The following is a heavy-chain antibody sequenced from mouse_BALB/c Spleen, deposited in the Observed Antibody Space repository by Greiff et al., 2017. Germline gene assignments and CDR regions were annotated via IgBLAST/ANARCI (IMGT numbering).Heavy chain of an antibody. CDR2: ISNGGGST. J-gene: IGHJ4*01. V-gene: IGHV5-12-2*01. CDR1: GFTFSSYT. CDR3: ARHWGTVVEYAMDY. Sequence: DVKLVESGGGLVQPGGSLKLSCAASGFTFSSYTMSWVRQTPEKRLEWVAYISNGGGSTYYPDTVKGRFTISRDNAKNTLYLQMSSLKSEDTAMYYCARHWGTVVEYAMDYWGQGTSVTVSS. D-gene: IGHD1-1*01.